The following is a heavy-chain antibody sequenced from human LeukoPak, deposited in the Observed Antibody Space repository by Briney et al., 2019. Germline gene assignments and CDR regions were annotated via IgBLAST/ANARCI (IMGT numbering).Heavy chain of an antibody. CDR3: AVEGYYGSGSYLDV. D-gene: IGHD3-10*01. J-gene: IGHJ6*02. CDR1: GGSLSGYY. CDR2: INHSGST. V-gene: IGHV4-34*01. Sequence: SETLSLTCAVYGGSLSGYYWSWIRQPSGKGLEWIGEINHSGSTNYNPSLKSRVTISVGTSKNQFSLKLSSVTAADTAVYYCAVEGYYGSGSYLDVWGQGTTVTVSS.